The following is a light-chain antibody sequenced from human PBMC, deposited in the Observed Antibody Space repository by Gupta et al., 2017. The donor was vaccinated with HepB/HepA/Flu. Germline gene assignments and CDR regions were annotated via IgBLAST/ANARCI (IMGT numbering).Light chain of an antibody. CDR3: QQYDNLPIT. J-gene: IGKJ5*01. V-gene: IGKV1-33*01. Sequence: DIQMTQSPSSLSASVGDRVTITCQASQDISNYLHWYQQKPGKAPKLLIYDASNLETGVPSRFSGSGSGTDVTFTISSLQPEDIATYYCQQYDNLPITFGQGTRLEIK. CDR2: DAS. CDR1: QDISNY.